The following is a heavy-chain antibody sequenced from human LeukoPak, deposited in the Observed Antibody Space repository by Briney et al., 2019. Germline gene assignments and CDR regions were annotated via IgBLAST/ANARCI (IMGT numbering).Heavy chain of an antibody. J-gene: IGHJ4*02. CDR2: IYYSGST. D-gene: IGHD2-21*01. Sequence: SETLSLTCTVSGGSTSGTDYYWGWIRQPPGKGLEWIGSIYYSGSTYYNPSLKSRVTISVDPSKNQFSLRLSSVTAADTAVYYCARHLALVMPDYWGQGTLVTVSS. CDR1: GGSTSGTDYY. V-gene: IGHV4-39*01. CDR3: ARHLALVMPDY.